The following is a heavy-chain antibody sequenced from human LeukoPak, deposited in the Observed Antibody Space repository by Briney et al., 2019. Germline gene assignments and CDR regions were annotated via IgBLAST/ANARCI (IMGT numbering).Heavy chain of an antibody. CDR2: INHSGST. D-gene: IGHD3-3*01. CDR1: GGSFSGYH. Sequence: SETLSLTCAVYGGSFSGYHWSWIRQPPGKGLEWIGEINHSGSTNYNPSLKSRVTISVDTSKNQFSLKLSSVTAADTAVYYCARGARVRFLDYYYYGMDVWGQGTTVTVSS. V-gene: IGHV4-34*01. J-gene: IGHJ6*02. CDR3: ARGARVRFLDYYYYGMDV.